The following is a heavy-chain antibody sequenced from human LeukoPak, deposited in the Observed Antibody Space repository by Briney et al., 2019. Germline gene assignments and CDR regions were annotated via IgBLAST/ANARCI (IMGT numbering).Heavy chain of an antibody. J-gene: IGHJ4*02. CDR2: INHSGSI. CDR1: GGSFSGYY. CDR3: ARGQASSSSFFGSDY. V-gene: IGHV4-34*01. Sequence: SETLSLTCAVYGGSFSGYYWSWIRQPPGKGLEWIGEINHSGSINYNPSLKSRATISVDTSKNQFSLKLSSVTAADTAVYYCARGQASSSSFFGSDYWGQGTLVTVSS. D-gene: IGHD6-13*01.